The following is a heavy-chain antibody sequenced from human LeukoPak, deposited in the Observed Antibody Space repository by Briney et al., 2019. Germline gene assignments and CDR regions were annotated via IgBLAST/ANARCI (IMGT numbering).Heavy chain of an antibody. Sequence: GASVKVSCKASGYTFPNYYMHWVRQAPGQGLEWMGIINPSGGTTSYAQKFQGRVTMTRDMSTSTVYMELRSLRSEDTAVYYCARMMESSSWYPGRAFDIWGQGTMVTVSS. CDR3: ARMMESSSWYPGRAFDI. D-gene: IGHD6-13*01. V-gene: IGHV1-46*01. CDR2: INPSGGTT. J-gene: IGHJ3*02. CDR1: GYTFPNYY.